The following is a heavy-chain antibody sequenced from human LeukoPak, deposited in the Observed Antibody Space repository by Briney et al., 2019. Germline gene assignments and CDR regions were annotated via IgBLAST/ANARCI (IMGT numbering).Heavy chain of an antibody. J-gene: IGHJ4*02. D-gene: IGHD2-15*01. CDR2: ISYDGSNK. V-gene: IGHV3-30-3*01. CDR1: GGTFSSYA. Sequence: SCKASGGTFSSYAMHWVRQAPGKGLEWVAVISYDGSNKYYADSVKGRFTISRDNSKNTLYLQMNSLRAEDTAVYYCARGLGYCSGGSCPDYWGQGTLVTVSS. CDR3: ARGLGYCSGGSCPDY.